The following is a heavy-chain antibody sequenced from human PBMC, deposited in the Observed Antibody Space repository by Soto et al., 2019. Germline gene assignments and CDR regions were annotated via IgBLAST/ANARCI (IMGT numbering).Heavy chain of an antibody. D-gene: IGHD2-2*02. Sequence: PSETLSLTCTVSGGSIRSGGHYWSWIRQHPGKGLEWIGYIYYSGSTYYNPSLKSRVNISVDTSKNQFSLKLSSVTAADTAVYYCARWLEEYTTEDYYYYYYMDVWGKGTTVTVSS. CDR1: GGSIRSGGHY. CDR2: IYYSGST. V-gene: IGHV4-31*03. J-gene: IGHJ6*03. CDR3: ARWLEEYTTEDYYYYYYMDV.